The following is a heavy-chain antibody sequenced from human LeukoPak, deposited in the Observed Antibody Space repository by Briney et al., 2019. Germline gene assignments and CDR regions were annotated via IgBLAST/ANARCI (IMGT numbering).Heavy chain of an antibody. Sequence: GASVNVSCKASGGTFSSYAISWVRQAPGQGLEWMGGIIPIFGTADYAQKFQGRVTITTDESTSTAYMELSSLRSEDTAVYYCARASPYYGSGSYYPFDYWGQGTLVTVSS. D-gene: IGHD3-10*01. J-gene: IGHJ4*02. CDR2: IIPIFGTA. CDR1: GGTFSSYA. CDR3: ARASPYYGSGSYYPFDY. V-gene: IGHV1-69*05.